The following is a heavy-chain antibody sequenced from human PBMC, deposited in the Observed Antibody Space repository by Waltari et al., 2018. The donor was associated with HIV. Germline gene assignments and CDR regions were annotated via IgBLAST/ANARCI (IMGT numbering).Heavy chain of an antibody. CDR3: ARGRGMMEPH. V-gene: IGHV3-30*04. Sequence: QVQLVESGGGVVQPGRSLRLSCAASGFTFSSYAMHWVRQAPDKGLEWVAVISYDGSNKYYADSVKGRFTISRDNSKNTLYLQMNSLRAEDTAVYYCARGRGMMEPHWGQGTLVTVSS. D-gene: IGHD3-10*01. CDR2: ISYDGSNK. J-gene: IGHJ4*02. CDR1: GFTFSSYA.